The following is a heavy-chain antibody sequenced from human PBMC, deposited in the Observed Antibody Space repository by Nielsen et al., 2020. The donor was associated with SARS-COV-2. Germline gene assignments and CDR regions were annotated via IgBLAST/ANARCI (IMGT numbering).Heavy chain of an antibody. CDR3: ARGVSTGYYYYYMDV. Sequence: SETLSLTCAVYGGSFSGYYWSWIRRPPGKGLEWIGEINHSGSTNYNPSLKSRVTISVDTSKNQFSLKLSSVTAADTAVYYCARGVSTGYYYYYMDVWGKGTTVTVSS. J-gene: IGHJ6*03. CDR2: INHSGST. V-gene: IGHV4-34*01. D-gene: IGHD1-1*01. CDR1: GGSFSGYY.